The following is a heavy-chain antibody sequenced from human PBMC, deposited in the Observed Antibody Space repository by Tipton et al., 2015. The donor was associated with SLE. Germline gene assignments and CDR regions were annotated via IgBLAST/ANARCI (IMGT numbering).Heavy chain of an antibody. Sequence: LRLSCAVYGGSFSGYYWSWIRQPPGKGLEWIGEINHRGSTNYNPSLKSRVTISVDTSKNQFSLKLSSVTAADTAVYYCAREGSGDYWGQGTLVTVSS. J-gene: IGHJ4*02. V-gene: IGHV4-34*01. CDR3: AREGSGDY. CDR1: GGSFSGYY. D-gene: IGHD6-19*01. CDR2: INHRGST.